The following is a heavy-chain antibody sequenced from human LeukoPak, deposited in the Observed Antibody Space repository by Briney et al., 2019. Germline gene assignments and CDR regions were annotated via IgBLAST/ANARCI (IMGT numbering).Heavy chain of an antibody. CDR3: GRGKADEPQVYDN. CDR2: ISGGGIST. V-gene: IGHV3-23*01. Sequence: PGRSLRLSCAASGFPFENHAMGWVRQAPGKGLQWVSSISGGGISTFHADSVKGRFTISRDNSKSTLYLQLNSLRAEDTALYYCGRGKADEPQVYDNWGQGTLVTVSS. J-gene: IGHJ4*02. CDR1: GFPFENHA.